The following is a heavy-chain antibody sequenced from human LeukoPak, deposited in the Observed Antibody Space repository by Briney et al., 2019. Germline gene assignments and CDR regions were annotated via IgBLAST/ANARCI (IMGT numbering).Heavy chain of an antibody. V-gene: IGHV4-4*02. CDR3: ARVNINNWHSCDY. CDR1: GGSISSNNW. J-gene: IGHJ4*02. D-gene: IGHD1-1*01. Sequence: SETLSLTCAVSGGSISSNNWWGWVRQPPGKGLEWIGEIYHSGSPNYNPSLKSRVTISVDKSRNHFSLNLSSVTATDTAVYYCARVNINNWHSCDYWGQGTLVTVSS. CDR2: IYHSGSP.